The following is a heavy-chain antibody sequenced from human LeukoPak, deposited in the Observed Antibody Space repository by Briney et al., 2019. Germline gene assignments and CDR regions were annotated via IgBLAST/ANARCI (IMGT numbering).Heavy chain of an antibody. V-gene: IGHV4-34*01. D-gene: IGHD6-19*01. CDR2: INHSGST. CDR3: ARVPGIAVAGTDAFDI. J-gene: IGHJ3*02. CDR1: GGSFSGYY. Sequence: SETLSLTCAVYGGSFSGYYWSWIRQPPGKGLEWIGEINHSGSTNYNPSLRSRVTISVDTSKNQFSLKLSSVTAADTAVYHCARVPGIAVAGTDAFDIWGQGTMVTVSS.